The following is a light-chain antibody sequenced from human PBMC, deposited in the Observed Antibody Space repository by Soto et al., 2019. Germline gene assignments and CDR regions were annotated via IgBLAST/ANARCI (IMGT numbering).Light chain of an antibody. Sequence: EIVMTQSPATLSVSPGERATLSCRASQSVSSNLAWYQQKPGQAPRLLIYGASSRATGIPDRFSGSGSGTEFTLTISRLEPEDFAVYYCQQYGSSPWMFGQGTKVDIK. V-gene: IGKV3-20*01. J-gene: IGKJ1*01. CDR3: QQYGSSPWM. CDR1: QSVSSN. CDR2: GAS.